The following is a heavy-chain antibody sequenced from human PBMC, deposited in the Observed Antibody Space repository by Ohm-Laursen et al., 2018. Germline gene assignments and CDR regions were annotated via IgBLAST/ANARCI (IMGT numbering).Heavy chain of an antibody. V-gene: IGHV1-18*01. CDR2: INPNSGGT. CDR3: ASILGYCDTSTCYNAFDL. CDR1: GYTFTSYG. Sequence: ASVKVSCKASGYTFTSYGISWVRQAPGQGLEWMGWINPNSGGTNYAQKFQGRVTMTTDTSTSTAYMELRSLRSDDTAVYYCASILGYCDTSTCYNAFDLWGQGTMVTVSS. J-gene: IGHJ3*01. D-gene: IGHD2-2*02.